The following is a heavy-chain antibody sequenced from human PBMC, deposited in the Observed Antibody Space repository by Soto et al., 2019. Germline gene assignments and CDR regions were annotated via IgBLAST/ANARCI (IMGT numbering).Heavy chain of an antibody. CDR3: ARVHPRGGAVVRDY. Sequence: QVQLGQSGPEGKQPGASVKVACKASGNTFARHGFSGVLLAPGQGLAWMGWISGFNGQTNYALKFQGRVTLTTDTSTSTAYMELRSLRSDDTAVYFCARVHPRGGAVVRDYWGHGTLVTVSS. J-gene: IGHJ4*01. D-gene: IGHD3-10*01. CDR2: ISGFNGQT. V-gene: IGHV1-18*01. CDR1: GNTFARHG.